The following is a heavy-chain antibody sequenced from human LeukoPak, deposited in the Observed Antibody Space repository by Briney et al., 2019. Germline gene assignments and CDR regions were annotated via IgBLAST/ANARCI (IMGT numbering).Heavy chain of an antibody. Sequence: ASVKVSCKASGYTFTSYDINWVRQATGQGLEWMGWMNPNSGNTGYAQKFQGRVTMTRNTSISTAYMELSSLRSDDTAVYYCARADLAVAGTSRGDWFDPWGQGTLVTVSS. D-gene: IGHD6-19*01. J-gene: IGHJ5*02. V-gene: IGHV1-8*01. CDR2: MNPNSGNT. CDR1: GYTFTSYD. CDR3: ARADLAVAGTSRGDWFDP.